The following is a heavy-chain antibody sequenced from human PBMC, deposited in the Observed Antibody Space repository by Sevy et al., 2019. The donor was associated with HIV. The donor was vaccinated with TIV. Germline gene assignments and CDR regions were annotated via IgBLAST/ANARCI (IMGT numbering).Heavy chain of an antibody. CDR1: GFTVSSNY. J-gene: IGHJ6*03. CDR2: IYSGGST. CDR3: ARAASSSWYFYPVSHYYYYYMDV. D-gene: IGHD6-13*01. V-gene: IGHV3-53*01. Sequence: GGSLRLSCAASGFTVSSNYMSWVRQAPGKGLEWVSVIYSGGSTYYADSVKGRFTISRDNSKNTLYLQMNSLRAEDTAVYYCARAASSSWYFYPVSHYYYYYMDVWGKGTTVTVSS.